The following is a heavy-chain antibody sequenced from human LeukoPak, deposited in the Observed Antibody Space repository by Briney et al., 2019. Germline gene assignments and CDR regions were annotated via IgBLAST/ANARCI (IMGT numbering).Heavy chain of an antibody. CDR1: GGSISSYY. D-gene: IGHD3-10*01. V-gene: IGHV4-4*07. Sequence: SETLSLTCTVSGGSISSYYWSWIRQLAGKGLEWIGRIYTSGSTNYNPSLKSRVTMSVDTSKNQFSLKLSSVTAADTAVYYCASFMVRGLLDAFDIWGQGTMVTVSS. J-gene: IGHJ3*02. CDR3: ASFMVRGLLDAFDI. CDR2: IYTSGST.